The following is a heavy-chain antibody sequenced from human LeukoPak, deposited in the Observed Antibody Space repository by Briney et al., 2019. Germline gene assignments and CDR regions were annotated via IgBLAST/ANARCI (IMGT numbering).Heavy chain of an antibody. CDR2: IYYSGST. J-gene: IGHJ4*02. Sequence: PSETLSLTCTVSGGSISRYYWSWIRQPPGKGLEWIGYIYYSGSTNYNPSLKSRVTISVDTSKNQFSLKLRSVTAADTAVYFCVRHSSGWPLFDYWGQGTLVTVSS. CDR3: VRHSSGWPLFDY. D-gene: IGHD6-19*01. CDR1: GGSISRYY. V-gene: IGHV4-59*01.